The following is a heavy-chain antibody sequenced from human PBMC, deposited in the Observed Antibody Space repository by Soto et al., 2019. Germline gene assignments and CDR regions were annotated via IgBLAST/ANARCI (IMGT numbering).Heavy chain of an antibody. D-gene: IGHD3-16*01. Sequence: SQTLSLTCAISGDGVSSNSATWNWIRQSPSRGLEWLGRTYYRSKWYNEYAVSVKSRIIINPDTSKNQFSLQLNSVTPEDTAVYTCVRVLVTDKHGGGGMDVWGQGTTVTVSS. V-gene: IGHV6-1*01. CDR2: TYYRSKWYN. CDR3: VRVLVTDKHGGGGMDV. CDR1: GDGVSSNSAT. J-gene: IGHJ6*02.